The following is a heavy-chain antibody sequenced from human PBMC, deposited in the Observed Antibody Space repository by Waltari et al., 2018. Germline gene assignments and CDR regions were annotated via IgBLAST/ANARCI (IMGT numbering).Heavy chain of an antibody. J-gene: IGHJ4*02. CDR2: IDSDGTST. V-gene: IGHV3-74*01. D-gene: IGHD3-22*01. CDR3: ARDQGGARGFMDS. Sequence: EVQLVESGGGLVQPGGSLRLTFSNYWMHWVRQATGKGLVWVSRIDSDGTSTSYADSVKGRFTISRDNAKNTLFLQMNSLRGEDTAVYYCARDQGGARGFMDSWGQGTLVTVSS. CDR1: FSNYW.